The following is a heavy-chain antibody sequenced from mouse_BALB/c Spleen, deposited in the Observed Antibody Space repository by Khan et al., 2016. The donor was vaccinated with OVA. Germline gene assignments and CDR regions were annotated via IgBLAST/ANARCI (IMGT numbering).Heavy chain of an antibody. CDR2: IWGGGTT. D-gene: IGHD1-1*02. V-gene: IGHV2-6-5*01. CDR3: AKLLWSHYYAMDY. Sequence: QVQLKESGPGLVAPSQSLSITCTVSGFSLTDYGVGWIRQPPGKGLEWLGVIWGGGTTHYNSAPKSRLSISKDNSKSHVFLKMNSLQTDDTAMYYCAKLLWSHYYAMDYWGQGTSVTVSS. CDR1: GFSLTDYG. J-gene: IGHJ4*01.